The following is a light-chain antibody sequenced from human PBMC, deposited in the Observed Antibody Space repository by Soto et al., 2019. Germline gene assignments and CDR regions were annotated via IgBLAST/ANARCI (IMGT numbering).Light chain of an antibody. J-gene: IGKJ1*01. CDR3: QQGYRIFQT. CDR2: GAS. Sequence: EIVLTQSPGTLSLSPGERATLSCRASQSVSSNYLAWYQQKPGQAPRLLIYGASTRAAGIPARFSGSGSGTNFNLTISSLNPEDFATYFCQQGYRIFQTFGQGTKVDIK. V-gene: IGKV3-20*01. CDR1: QSVSSNY.